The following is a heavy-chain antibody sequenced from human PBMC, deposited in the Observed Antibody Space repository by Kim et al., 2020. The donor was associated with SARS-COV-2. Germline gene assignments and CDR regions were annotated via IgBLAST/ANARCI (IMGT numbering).Heavy chain of an antibody. J-gene: IGHJ6*02. CDR1: GDSVSSNSAA. D-gene: IGHD3-3*01. CDR3: ARDHRVYDFWSGYYFYYYGMDV. V-gene: IGHV6-1*01. Sequence: SQTLSLTCAISGDSVSSNSAAWNWIRQSPSRGLEWLGRTYYRSKWYNDYAVSVKSRITINPDTSKNQFSLQLNSVTPEDTAVYYCARDHRVYDFWSGYYFYYYGMDVWGQGTTVTVSS. CDR2: TYYRSKWYN.